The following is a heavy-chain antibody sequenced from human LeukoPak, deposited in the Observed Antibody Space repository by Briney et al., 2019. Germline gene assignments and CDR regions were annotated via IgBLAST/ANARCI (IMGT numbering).Heavy chain of an antibody. CDR2: INPNSGGT. CDR3: ASDLGSGWFPLDY. Sequence: ASVKVSFKASGGTFSSYAISWVRQAPGQGLEWMGWINPNSGGTNYSQKFQGRVTMNSDTSIRTAYMELSRLRSDDTAVYYCASDLGSGWFPLDYWGQGTLVTVSS. V-gene: IGHV1-2*02. CDR1: GGTFSSYA. D-gene: IGHD6-19*01. J-gene: IGHJ4*02.